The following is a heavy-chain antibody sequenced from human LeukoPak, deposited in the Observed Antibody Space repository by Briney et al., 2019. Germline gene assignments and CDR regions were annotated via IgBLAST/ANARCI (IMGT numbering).Heavy chain of an antibody. D-gene: IGHD3-22*01. CDR1: GFTFSSYW. J-gene: IGHJ4*02. CDR3: ARAPRYYYDSSGYPDY. V-gene: IGHV3-74*01. Sequence: PGGSLRLSCAASGFTFSSYWMHWVRQAPGKGLVWVSRINSDGSSTSYADSVKGRLTISRDNAKNTLYLQMNSLRAEDTAVYYCARAPRYYYDSSGYPDYWGQGTLVTVSS. CDR2: INSDGSST.